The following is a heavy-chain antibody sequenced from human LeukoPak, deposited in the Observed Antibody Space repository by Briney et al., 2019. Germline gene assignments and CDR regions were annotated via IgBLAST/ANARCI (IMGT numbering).Heavy chain of an antibody. J-gene: IGHJ4*02. D-gene: IGHD1-26*01. CDR2: MNPNSGNT. CDR1: GYTFTSYD. V-gene: IGHV1-8*01. CDR3: ARTIVGATPVDY. Sequence: GASVKVSCKASGYTFTSYDINWVRQATGQGLEWMGWMNPNSGNTGYAQKFQGRVTMTRNTSISTAYMELSSLRSEDTAVYYCARTIVGATPVDYWGQGTLVTVSS.